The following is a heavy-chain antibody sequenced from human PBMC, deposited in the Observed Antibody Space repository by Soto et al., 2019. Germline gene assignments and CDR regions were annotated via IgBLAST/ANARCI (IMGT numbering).Heavy chain of an antibody. Sequence: GASVKVSCKASGYTFTTYYIHWVRQAPGQGLEWLGYIMAYNNNPHYAQKFVGRVTMTADTSTSTAFLELRSRTADDTAVYYCARGGMGKSYWTLDSWGQGTQVTVSS. CDR2: IMAYNNNP. J-gene: IGHJ4*02. CDR3: ARGGMGKSYWTLDS. D-gene: IGHD1-26*01. CDR1: GYTFTTYY. V-gene: IGHV1-18*04.